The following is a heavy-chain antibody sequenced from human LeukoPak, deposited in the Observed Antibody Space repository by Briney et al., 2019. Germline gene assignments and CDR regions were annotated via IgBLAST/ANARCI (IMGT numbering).Heavy chain of an antibody. CDR2: FDPEDGET. Sequence: ASVTVSCKVSGYTLTELSVHWVRQAPGKGLEWMGGFDPEDGETIYAQKFQGRVTMTEDTSTDTAYMELSSLRSEDTAVYYCATEKYYDFWSGYYYWGQGTLVTVSS. J-gene: IGHJ4*02. D-gene: IGHD3-3*01. CDR3: ATEKYYDFWSGYYY. V-gene: IGHV1-24*01. CDR1: GYTLTELS.